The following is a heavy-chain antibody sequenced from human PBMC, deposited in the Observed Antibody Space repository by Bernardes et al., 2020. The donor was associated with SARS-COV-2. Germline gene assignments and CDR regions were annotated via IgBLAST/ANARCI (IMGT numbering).Heavy chain of an antibody. Sequence: GGSLRLSCATSGFTFGGSTMDWFGQAPGKGLEWVSSIGYDGIHIFYADSVMGRFSISRDNAKNSLYLQMNSLRAEDTAMYYCTRDIPFSGTYWGQGTLVTVS. D-gene: IGHD1-26*01. CDR2: IGYDGIHI. V-gene: IGHV3-21*01. CDR1: GFTFGGST. J-gene: IGHJ4*02. CDR3: TRDIPFSGTY.